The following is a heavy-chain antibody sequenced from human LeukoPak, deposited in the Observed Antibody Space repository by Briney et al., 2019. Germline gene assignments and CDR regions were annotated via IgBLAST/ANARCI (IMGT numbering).Heavy chain of an antibody. V-gene: IGHV1-8*02. CDR1: GYTFTNYY. CDR2: MNPNSGNT. D-gene: IGHD3-10*01. Sequence: GASVKVSCKASGYTFTNYYMHWVRQAPGQGLEWMGWMNPNSGNTGYAQKFQGRVTMTRNTSISTAYMELSSLTSEDTAVYYCAGLFDLVRGIINYYGLSVWGQGTTVTVSS. J-gene: IGHJ6*02. CDR3: AGLFDLVRGIINYYGLSV.